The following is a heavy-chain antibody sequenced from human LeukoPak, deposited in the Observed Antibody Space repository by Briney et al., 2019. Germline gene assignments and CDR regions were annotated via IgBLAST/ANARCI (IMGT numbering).Heavy chain of an antibody. Sequence: GASVKVSCKASGYTFTGCYMHWLRQAPAQGLEWMGRINPNSGGTNYAQKFQGRVTMTRDTSISTAYMELSRLRSDDTAVYYCARDILTGFDDYWGQGTLVTVSS. D-gene: IGHD3-9*01. V-gene: IGHV1-2*06. J-gene: IGHJ4*02. CDR1: GYTFTGCY. CDR2: INPNSGGT. CDR3: ARDILTGFDDY.